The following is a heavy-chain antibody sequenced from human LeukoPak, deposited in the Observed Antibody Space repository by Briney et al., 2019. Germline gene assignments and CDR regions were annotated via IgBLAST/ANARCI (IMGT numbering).Heavy chain of an antibody. CDR3: ARERTSGWDAFDT. Sequence: MAGGSLRLSCAASGFTFSSYSMKWVRQAPGKGLEWVSSISSSSSYIYYADSVKGRFTISRDNAKNTLYLQMNSLRAEDTAVYYCARERTSGWDAFDTWGQGTLVTVSS. V-gene: IGHV3-21*01. J-gene: IGHJ5*02. CDR1: GFTFSSYS. D-gene: IGHD6-19*01. CDR2: ISSSSSYI.